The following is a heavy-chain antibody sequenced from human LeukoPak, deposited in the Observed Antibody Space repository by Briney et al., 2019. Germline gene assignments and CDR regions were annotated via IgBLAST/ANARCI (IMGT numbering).Heavy chain of an antibody. CDR2: IYYSGST. D-gene: IGHD3-10*01. J-gene: IGHJ6*02. CDR3: ARDRADYYYYGMDV. Sequence: PSESLCLTRILSRDSICRGDYYSGSIRQPPGKCLEWNGYIYYSGSTYYNTSCKSRVTISVDKSKNQFSLKLSSVTAADTAVYYCARDRADYYYYGMDVWGQGTTVTVSS. CDR1: RDSICRGDYY. V-gene: IGHV4-30-4*01.